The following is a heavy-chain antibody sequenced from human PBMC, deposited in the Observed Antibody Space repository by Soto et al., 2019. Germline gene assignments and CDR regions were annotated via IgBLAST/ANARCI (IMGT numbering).Heavy chain of an antibody. J-gene: IGHJ6*03. CDR2: MYYSGST. Sequence: QLLLQESGPGLVKPSETLSLSCTVSGDSISTSSSYYWGWIRQPPGKGLEWIANMYYSGSTYYNPSLKSRVTISLETSKNQFSLKLSSVTAADTAVYYCARIKIVGILTYYMDVWGKGTKVTV. V-gene: IGHV4-39*01. CDR1: GDSISTSSSYY. CDR3: ARIKIVGILTYYMDV. D-gene: IGHD3-3*01.